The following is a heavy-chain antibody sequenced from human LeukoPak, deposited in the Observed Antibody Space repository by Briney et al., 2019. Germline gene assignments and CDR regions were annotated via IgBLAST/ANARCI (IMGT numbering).Heavy chain of an antibody. V-gene: IGHV3-53*01. D-gene: IGHD3-16*01. CDR2: IYSGGST. J-gene: IGHJ5*02. CDR3: ARDYAWFDP. CDR1: GFTVSSNY. Sequence: GALRLSCAASGFTVSSNYMSWVRLAPGKGLEWVSVIYSGGSTYYADSVKGRFTISRDNSKNTLYLQMNSLRAKDTAVYYCARDYAWFDPWGQGTLVTVSS.